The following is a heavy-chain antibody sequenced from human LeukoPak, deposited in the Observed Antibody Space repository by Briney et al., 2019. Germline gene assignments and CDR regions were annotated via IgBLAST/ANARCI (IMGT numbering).Heavy chain of an antibody. V-gene: IGHV4-34*01. Sequence: SETLSLTCAVYGGSFSGYYWSWIRQPPGKGLEWLGEINHSGSTNYNPSLKSRVTISVDTSKNQFSLKLSSVTAADTAVYYCARAPGRRVPAAHRFDYWGQGTLVTVSS. CDR3: ARAPGRRVPAAHRFDY. J-gene: IGHJ4*02. D-gene: IGHD2-2*01. CDR2: INHSGST. CDR1: GGSFSGYY.